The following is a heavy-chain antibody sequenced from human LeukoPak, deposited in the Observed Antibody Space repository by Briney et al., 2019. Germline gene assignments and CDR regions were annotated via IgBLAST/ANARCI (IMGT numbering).Heavy chain of an antibody. CDR3: ARNPTYYYDSSPYYYYYYGMDV. CDR1: GGTFSSYA. D-gene: IGHD3-22*01. CDR2: IIPIFGTA. J-gene: IGHJ6*02. V-gene: IGHV1-69*13. Sequence: SAKVSCKASGGTFSSYAISWVRQAPGQGLEWMGGIIPIFGTANYAQKFQGRVTITADESTSTAYMELSSLRSEDTAVYYCARNPTYYYDSSPYYYYYYGMDVWGQGTTVTVSS.